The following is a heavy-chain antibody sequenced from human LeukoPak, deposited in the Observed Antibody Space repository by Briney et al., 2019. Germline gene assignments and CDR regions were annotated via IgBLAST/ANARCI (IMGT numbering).Heavy chain of an antibody. CDR2: ISGNGGST. J-gene: IGHJ1*01. D-gene: IGHD3-22*01. CDR3: VKHGYSSGWPQVPSQH. Sequence: GSLRLSCAASGFTFANYAMSWVRQAPGKGLEWVSVISGNGGSTSYADSVKGRFTISRDDSKDTLYLQMNGLRAGDTAIYYCVKHGYSSGWPQVPSQHWGQGTLVTVSS. CDR1: GFTFANYA. V-gene: IGHV3-23*01.